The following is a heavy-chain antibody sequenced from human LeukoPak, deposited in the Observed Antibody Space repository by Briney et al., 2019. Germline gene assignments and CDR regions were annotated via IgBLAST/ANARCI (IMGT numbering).Heavy chain of an antibody. CDR3: AREYSGYDPLDY. V-gene: IGHV1-2*02. CDR1: GYTFTGYY. D-gene: IGHD5-12*01. J-gene: IGHJ4*01. CDR2: INPNSGGT. Sequence: ASVKVSCKASGYTFTGYYMHWVRQAPGQGLEWMGWINPNSGGTNYAQKFQGRVTMTRDTSISTAYMELSRLRSEDTAVYYCAREYSGYDPLDYWGHGTLVTVSS.